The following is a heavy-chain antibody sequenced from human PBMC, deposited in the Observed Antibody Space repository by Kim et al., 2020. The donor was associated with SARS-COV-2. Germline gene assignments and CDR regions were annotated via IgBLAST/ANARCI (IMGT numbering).Heavy chain of an antibody. CDR3: ARGDAAARPFDY. J-gene: IGHJ4*02. CDR2: INHSGST. D-gene: IGHD6-6*01. Sequence: SETLSLTCAVYGGSFSGYYWSWIRQPPGKGLEWIGEINHSGSTNYNPSLKSRVNISVDTSKNQFSLKLSSVTAADTAVYYCARGDAAARPFDYWGQGTLV. V-gene: IGHV4-34*01. CDR1: GGSFSGYY.